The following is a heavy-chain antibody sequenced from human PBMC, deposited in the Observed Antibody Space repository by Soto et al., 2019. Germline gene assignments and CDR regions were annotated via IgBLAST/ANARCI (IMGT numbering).Heavy chain of an antibody. CDR1: GGSISSSSYY. J-gene: IGHJ4*02. CDR2: IYYGGST. CDR3: ARHEGWSYGYSGY. V-gene: IGHV4-39*01. D-gene: IGHD5-18*01. Sequence: QLQLQESGPGLVKPSETLSLTCTVSGGSISSSSYYWGWIRQPPGKGLEWIGSIYYGGSTYYKPSLKSRVTIADDTSNNQFFLRLSSVTAADTAVYYCARHEGWSYGYSGYWGQGTLVTVSS.